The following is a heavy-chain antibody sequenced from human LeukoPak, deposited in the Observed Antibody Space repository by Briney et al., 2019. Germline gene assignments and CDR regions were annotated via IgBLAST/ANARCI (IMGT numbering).Heavy chain of an antibody. V-gene: IGHV4-4*07. D-gene: IGHD2-2*01. Sequence: PSETLSLTCTVSGGSISSYYWSWIRQPAGKGLEWIGRIYTSGSTNYNPSLKSRVTISVDRSKNQFSLKLSSVTAADTAVYYCARDVIVVVPAAKWNWFDPWGQGTLVTVSS. CDR1: GGSISSYY. J-gene: IGHJ5*02. CDR2: IYTSGST. CDR3: ARDVIVVVPAAKWNWFDP.